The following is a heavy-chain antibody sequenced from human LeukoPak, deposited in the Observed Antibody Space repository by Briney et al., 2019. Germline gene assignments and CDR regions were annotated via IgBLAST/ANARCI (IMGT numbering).Heavy chain of an antibody. V-gene: IGHV3-7*01. J-gene: IGHJ4*02. CDR1: GFIFSSFW. CDR2: INQDGTEK. Sequence: GGSLRLSCEGSGFIFSSFWMNWVRQAPGKGPEWVANINQDGTEKYYVDSVKGRFTISRDNSKNTLYLQMNSLRAEDTAVYYCARDGKNTYYYDSSEELVDWGQGTLVTVSS. D-gene: IGHD3-22*01. CDR3: ARDGKNTYYYDSSEELVD.